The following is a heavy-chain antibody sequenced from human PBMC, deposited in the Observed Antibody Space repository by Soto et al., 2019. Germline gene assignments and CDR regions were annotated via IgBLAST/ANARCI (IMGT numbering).Heavy chain of an antibody. CDR1: GGTFNSYL. CDR2: IIPAFDTT. V-gene: IGHV1-69*06. Sequence: SSVKVSCKTSGGTFNSYLIDWVRQAPGQGLEWMGGIIPAFDTTKYAQKFQDRVTITADKSTSTAYLELRTLTSEDTAVYYCARWLDQPPVGLHFETSVQAPLVTVSS. J-gene: IGHJ4*02. CDR3: ARWLDQPPVGLHFET. D-gene: IGHD1-26*01.